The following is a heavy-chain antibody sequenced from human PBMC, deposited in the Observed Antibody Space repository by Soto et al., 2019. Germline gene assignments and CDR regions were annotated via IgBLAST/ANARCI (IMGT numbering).Heavy chain of an antibody. CDR2: FYSGST. V-gene: IGHV4-39*01. Sequence: SETLSLTCIVSCASISSRSSYWGWIRQPPGKGLEWVGTFYSGSTYNNPSLKSRVTISVDTSKNQFSLKLSSVAAEDTAIYYCATTRGIAVGGSFDHWGQGTLVTVSS. CDR3: ATTRGIAVGGSFDH. D-gene: IGHD6-13*01. J-gene: IGHJ5*02. CDR1: CASISSRSSY.